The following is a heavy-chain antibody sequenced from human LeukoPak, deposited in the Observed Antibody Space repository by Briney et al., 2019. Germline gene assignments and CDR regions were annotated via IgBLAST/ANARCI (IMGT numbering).Heavy chain of an antibody. Sequence: PSETLSLTCTVSGGSISSYYWSWIRQPPGKGLEWIGYIYYSGSTNYNPSLKSRVTISVDTSKNQFSLKLSSVTAADTAVYYCARHVDTAMDFDYWGQGTLVTVSS. J-gene: IGHJ4*02. CDR2: IYYSGST. V-gene: IGHV4-59*01. CDR3: ARHVDTAMDFDY. CDR1: GGSISSYY. D-gene: IGHD5-18*01.